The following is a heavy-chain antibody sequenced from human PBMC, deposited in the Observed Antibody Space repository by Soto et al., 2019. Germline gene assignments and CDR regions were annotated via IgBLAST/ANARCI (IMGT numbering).Heavy chain of an antibody. CDR3: VFLGAPTRQYYIVY. V-gene: IGHV1-24*01. D-gene: IGHD1-26*01. CDR2: FDPEDGET. J-gene: IGHJ4*02. Sequence: ASVKVSCKVSGYTLTELSMHWVRQAPGKGLEWMGGFDPEDGETIYAQKFQGRVTMTEDTSTDTAYMELSSLRSEDTAVYYCVFLGAPTRQYYIVYWGPGIRVTVFS. CDR1: GYTLTELS.